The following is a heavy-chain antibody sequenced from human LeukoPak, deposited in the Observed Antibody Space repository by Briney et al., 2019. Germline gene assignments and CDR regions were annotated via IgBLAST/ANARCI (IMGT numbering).Heavy chain of an antibody. J-gene: IGHJ6*02. CDR3: ARDLPARGYGTDV. V-gene: IGHV1-2*02. CDR2: INPDSGGT. CDR1: GYTFTSYY. Sequence: ASVKVSCKASGYTFTSYYLHWVRQAPGQGLEWMGWINPDSGGTNFAQKFQGRVTMTRDTSISTAYMELSSLRSDDTAVYYCARDLPARGYGTDVWGQGTTVTVSS. D-gene: IGHD1-26*01.